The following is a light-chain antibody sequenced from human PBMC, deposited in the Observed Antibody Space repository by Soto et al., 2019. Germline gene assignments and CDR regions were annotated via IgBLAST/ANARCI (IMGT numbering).Light chain of an antibody. J-gene: IGLJ1*01. V-gene: IGLV2-8*01. CDR2: EVS. CDR3: TSYAGTGSFFYG. Sequence: QSALTQPPSASGSPGQSVTISCTGTSSDVGAYNYVSWYQQLPGKPPKLIIYEVSKRPSGVPDRFSGSKSSNTASLTVSGLQAEDEADYYCTSYAGTGSFFYGFRTGTKLTVL. CDR1: SSDVGAYNY.